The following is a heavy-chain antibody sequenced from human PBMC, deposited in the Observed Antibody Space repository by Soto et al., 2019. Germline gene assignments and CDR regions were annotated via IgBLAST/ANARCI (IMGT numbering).Heavy chain of an antibody. Sequence: TLSLTCTVSGGSINSGDYSWTWIRQPPGKGLEWIGYIYHTGTTYYNMSLKSRVTISVDRSKNQFSLKLSSVTAADTAVYCCARGINYYDSSGDSWFDPWGQGTLVTVS. J-gene: IGHJ5*02. CDR3: ARGINYYDSSGDSWFDP. CDR2: IYHTGTT. CDR1: GGSINSGDYS. D-gene: IGHD3-22*01. V-gene: IGHV4-30-2*01.